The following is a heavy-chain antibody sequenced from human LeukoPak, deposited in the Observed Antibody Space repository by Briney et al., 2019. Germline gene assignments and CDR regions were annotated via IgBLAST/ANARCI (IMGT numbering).Heavy chain of an antibody. Sequence: GASVKVSCKASGYTFTSYAMHWVRQAPGQRLEWMGWINAGNGNTKYSQKFQGRVTITRDTSASTAYMELRSLRSDDTAVYYCARDLCSSTSCPYYYGMDVWGQGTTVTVSS. CDR1: GYTFTSYA. CDR3: ARDLCSSTSCPYYYGMDV. J-gene: IGHJ6*02. D-gene: IGHD2-2*01. V-gene: IGHV1-3*01. CDR2: INAGNGNT.